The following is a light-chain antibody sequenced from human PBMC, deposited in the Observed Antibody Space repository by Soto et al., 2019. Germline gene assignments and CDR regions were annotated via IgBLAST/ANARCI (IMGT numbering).Light chain of an antibody. CDR3: SSYAGSSNV. V-gene: IGLV2-8*01. J-gene: IGLJ1*01. CDR1: SSDVGGYNY. Sequence: QSVRTPPPSASGSPGQSVAISCTGTSSDVGGYNYVSWYQQHPSKAPKLMIYEVNKRPSGVPDRFSGSKSGNTASLTVSGLQAEDEADYYCSSYAGSSNVFGTGTKVTVL. CDR2: EVN.